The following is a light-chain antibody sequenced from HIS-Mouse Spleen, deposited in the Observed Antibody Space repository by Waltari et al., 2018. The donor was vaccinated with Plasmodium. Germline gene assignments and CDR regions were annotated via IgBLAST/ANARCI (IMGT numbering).Light chain of an antibody. Sequence: SSLSASVGDRVTITCRASQSISNYLNWYQQKPGKAPKFLIYAASTLQSGVPSRFSGSGSGTDFTLTISSLQPEDFATYYCQQSYSTWTFGQGTKVEIK. J-gene: IGKJ1*01. CDR2: AAS. V-gene: IGKV1-39*01. CDR1: QSISNY. CDR3: QQSYSTWT.